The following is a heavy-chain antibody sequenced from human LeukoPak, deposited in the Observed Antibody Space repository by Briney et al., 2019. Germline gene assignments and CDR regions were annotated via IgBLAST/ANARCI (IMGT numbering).Heavy chain of an antibody. V-gene: IGHV1-46*01. CDR1: GYTFTRYY. CDR3: ARNLAWLLAFDY. J-gene: IGHJ4*02. Sequence: GASVKVSCMASGYTFTRYYMHWVRQAPGKGLEWMGIINPSGGSTSYAQKFQSRVTMTRNTYTSTVYMELSSLRAEDTAVYYCARNLAWLLAFDYWGQGTLVTVSS. CDR2: INPSGGST. D-gene: IGHD3-3*01.